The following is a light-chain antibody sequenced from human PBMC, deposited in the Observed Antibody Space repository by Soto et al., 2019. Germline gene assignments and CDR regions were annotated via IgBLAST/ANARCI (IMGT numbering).Light chain of an antibody. CDR1: QVISSW. CDR3: QQYNSYPWT. J-gene: IGKJ1*01. CDR2: AAS. V-gene: IGKV1D-12*01. Sequence: DIQMTQSPSSVSASVGDRVTITCRASQVISSWLVWYQQKPGKAPKLLIYAASSLQSGVPSRFSGSGSGTDFTLTIRSLQPEDFATYYCQQYNSYPWTFGQGTKVDIK.